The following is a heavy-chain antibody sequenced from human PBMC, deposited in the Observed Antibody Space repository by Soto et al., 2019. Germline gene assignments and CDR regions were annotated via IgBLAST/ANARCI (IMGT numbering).Heavy chain of an antibody. CDR1: GGSFSGYY. V-gene: IGHV4-34*01. CDR2: INHSGST. Sequence: PSETLSLTCAVYGGSFSGYYWSWIRQPPGKGLEWIGEINHSGSTNYNPSLKSRVTISVDTTKNQFSLKLSSVTAADTAVYYCARLPAIAFYYYYGMDVWGQGTTVTVSS. J-gene: IGHJ6*02. D-gene: IGHD6-25*01. CDR3: ARLPAIAFYYYYGMDV.